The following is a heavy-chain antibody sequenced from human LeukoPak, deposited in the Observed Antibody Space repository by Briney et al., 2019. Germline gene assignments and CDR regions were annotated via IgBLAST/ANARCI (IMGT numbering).Heavy chain of an antibody. CDR3: AREGFAMVPGFDY. Sequence: GGSLGLSCAASGFTFSSYSMNWVRQAPGKGLEWVSSISSSSSYIYYADSVKGRFTISRDNAKDSLYLQMNSLRAEDTAVYYCAREGFAMVPGFDYWGQGTLVTVSS. J-gene: IGHJ4*02. V-gene: IGHV3-21*01. CDR1: GFTFSSYS. D-gene: IGHD5-18*01. CDR2: ISSSSSYI.